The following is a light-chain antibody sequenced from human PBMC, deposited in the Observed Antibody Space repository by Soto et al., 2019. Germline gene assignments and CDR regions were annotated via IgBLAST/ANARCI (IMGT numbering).Light chain of an antibody. V-gene: IGKV3-11*01. Sequence: EIVLPQSTGTLSLSPGASATLSCGASQSVSRYLVWYQQKPGQAPRLLMYDASKRATGIPARLSGSGSGTDFTLTISSLEPEEGAVYYGQQRDIWPWTFGQGTKVDI. CDR3: QQRDIWPWT. CDR2: DAS. CDR1: QSVSRY. J-gene: IGKJ1*01.